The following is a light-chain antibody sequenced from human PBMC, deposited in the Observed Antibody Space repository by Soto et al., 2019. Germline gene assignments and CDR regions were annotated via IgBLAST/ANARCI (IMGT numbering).Light chain of an antibody. CDR3: QQSHTTPPT. CDR1: QNISTS. J-gene: IGKJ5*01. Sequence: IQMTQSRSALSASVGDSVIITCRASQNISTSLNWFHQKPGRAPKLLIYAASSLQRGVPSRFSGSGSGTDFTLTINSLQPEDFATYYCQQSHTTPPTFGQGTRLEIK. CDR2: AAS. V-gene: IGKV1-39*01.